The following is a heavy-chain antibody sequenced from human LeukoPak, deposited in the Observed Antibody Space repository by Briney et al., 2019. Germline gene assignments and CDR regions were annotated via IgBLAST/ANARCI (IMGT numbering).Heavy chain of an antibody. V-gene: IGHV4-59*12. J-gene: IGHJ4*02. CDR3: ARDSDYYDSSGYYYRYFDY. Sequence: PSETLSLTCTVSGGSISSYYWSWIRQPPGKGLEWIGYIYYSGSTNYNPSLKSRVTISVDTSKNQFSLKLSSVTAADTAVYYCARDSDYYDSSGYYYRYFDYWGQGTLVTVSS. CDR1: GGSISSYY. D-gene: IGHD3-22*01. CDR2: IYYSGST.